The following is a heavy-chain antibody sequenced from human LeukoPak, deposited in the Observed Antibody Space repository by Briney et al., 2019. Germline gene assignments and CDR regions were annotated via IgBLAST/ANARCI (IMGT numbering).Heavy chain of an antibody. Sequence: PSETLSLTCTVSGGSISSSSYYGGWIRQPPGRGLEWIGSIDYSGSSYYNPSRKSRVNLSAATPKKQSSLKLSSATAAHTAVYYCASGPSGSPDYWGPGTLVTVSS. CDR1: GGSISSSSYY. V-gene: IGHV4-39*01. D-gene: IGHD3-10*01. CDR3: ASGPSGSPDY. CDR2: IDYSGSS. J-gene: IGHJ4*02.